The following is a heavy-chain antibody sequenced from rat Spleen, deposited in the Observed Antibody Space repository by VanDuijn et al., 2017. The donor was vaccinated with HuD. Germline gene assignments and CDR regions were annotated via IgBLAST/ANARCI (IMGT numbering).Heavy chain of an antibody. CDR3: VRRETSFDY. V-gene: IGHV5-22*01. CDR1: GFTFSDYY. J-gene: IGHJ2*01. CDR2: ISYEGSST. Sequence: EVQLVESGGGLVQPGRSLKLSCAASGFTFSDYYMAWVRQAPKKGLEWVASISYEGSSTYYGDSVKGRFTISRDNAKNTVDMQLSSLRSEDTATYFCVRRETSFDYWGQGVMVPVST.